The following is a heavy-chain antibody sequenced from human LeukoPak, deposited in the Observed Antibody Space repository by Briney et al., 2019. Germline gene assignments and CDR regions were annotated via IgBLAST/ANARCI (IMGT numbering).Heavy chain of an antibody. J-gene: IGHJ4*02. V-gene: IGHV3-48*01. CDR1: GFTFSSFG. D-gene: IGHD1-1*01. CDR2: MSSSGTTI. CDR3: AGGHTTGNPDY. Sequence: GGSLRLSCAASGFTFSSFGMHWVLQARGKGVEWVSYMSSSGTTIYHADYVKGRFAISRDKAKNSLYMQVNSLRAQDAGLYYCAGGHTTGNPDYSGQGSLVTVSS.